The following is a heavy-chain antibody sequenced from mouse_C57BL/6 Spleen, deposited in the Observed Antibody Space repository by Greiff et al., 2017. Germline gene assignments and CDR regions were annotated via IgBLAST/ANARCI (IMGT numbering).Heavy chain of an antibody. CDR1: GYAFTNYL. V-gene: IGHV1-54*01. D-gene: IGHD1-3*01. CDR2: INPGSGGT. Sequence: QVQLQQSGAELVRPGTSVKVSCKASGYAFTNYLIEWVKQRPGQGLEWIGVINPGSGGTNYNEKFKGKATLTADKSSSTAYMQLSSLKSEDSAVYFCARRGLKENYWGQGTTLTVSS. J-gene: IGHJ2*01. CDR3: ARRGLKENY.